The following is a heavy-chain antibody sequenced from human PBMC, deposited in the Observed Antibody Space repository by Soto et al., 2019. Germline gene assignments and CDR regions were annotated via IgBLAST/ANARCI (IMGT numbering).Heavy chain of an antibody. V-gene: IGHV1-69*01. CDR3: ARDITRDNSAISGAHYFYYGMEV. D-gene: IGHD2-15*01. CDR1: GGTFSSHG. Sequence: QLQLVQSGAEVKKPGSSVKVSCKASGGTFSSHGISWVRQAPGQGLEWMGGIIPIFDATKYVQKFQGRVTITADESTNTAYMELSSMRSADTAVYYCARDITRDNSAISGAHYFYYGMEVWGQGTSVTVSS. CDR2: IIPIFDAT. J-gene: IGHJ6*02.